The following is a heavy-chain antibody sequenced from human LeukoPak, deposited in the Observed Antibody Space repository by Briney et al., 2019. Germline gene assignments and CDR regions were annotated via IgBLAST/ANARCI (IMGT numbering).Heavy chain of an antibody. CDR1: GYTLTELS. V-gene: IGHV1-24*01. CDR2: FDPEDGET. CDR3: ATDKRFGELLFHWFDP. J-gene: IGHJ5*02. Sequence: GASVKVSCRVSGYTLTELSMHWVRQAPGKGLEWMGGFDPEDGETIYAQKFQGRVTMTEDTSTDTAYMELSSLRSEDTAVYYCATDKRFGELLFHWFDPWGQGTLVTVSS. D-gene: IGHD3-10*01.